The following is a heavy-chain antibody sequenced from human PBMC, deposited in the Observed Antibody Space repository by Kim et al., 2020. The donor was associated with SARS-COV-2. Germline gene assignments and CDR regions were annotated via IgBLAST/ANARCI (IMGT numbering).Heavy chain of an antibody. CDR1: GFTFNSYD. CDR2: IGSAGDT. V-gene: IGHV3-13*04. Sequence: GGSLRLSCAASGFTFNSYDMHWVRQATGKGLEWVSAIGSAGDTYYSGAVEGRLTITREDAKNTLYHQMNSMRAGDTAVYYCARATVAGTFFYYYGMDVWGQGTTVTVSS. CDR3: ARATVAGTFFYYYGMDV. J-gene: IGHJ6*02. D-gene: IGHD6-19*01.